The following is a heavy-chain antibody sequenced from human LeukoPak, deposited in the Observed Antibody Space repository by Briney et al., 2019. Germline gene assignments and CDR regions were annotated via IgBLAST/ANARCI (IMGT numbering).Heavy chain of an antibody. CDR1: GGSISSGSYY. CDR2: IYTSGST. Sequence: KPSETLSLTCTVSGGSISSGSYYWSWIRQPAGKGLEWIGRIYTSGSTNYNPSLKSRVTISVDTSKDQFSLKLSSVTAADTAVYYCARGVDYWGQGTLVTVSS. CDR3: ARGVDY. V-gene: IGHV4-61*02. J-gene: IGHJ4*02.